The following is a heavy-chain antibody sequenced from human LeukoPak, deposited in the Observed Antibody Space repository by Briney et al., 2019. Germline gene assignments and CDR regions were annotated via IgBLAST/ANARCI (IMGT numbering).Heavy chain of an antibody. J-gene: IGHJ4*02. CDR1: GFTFSSYW. CDR3: ARGYFRTGHCSGGSCYLVY. Sequence: GGSLRLSCAASGFTFSSYWMSWVRQAPGKGLEWVANIKQDGSEKYYVDSVKGRFTISRDNAKNSLYLHMNSLSAEDTAVYYCARGYFRTGHCSGGSCYLVYWGQGTLVTVSS. V-gene: IGHV3-7*01. CDR2: IKQDGSEK. D-gene: IGHD2-15*01.